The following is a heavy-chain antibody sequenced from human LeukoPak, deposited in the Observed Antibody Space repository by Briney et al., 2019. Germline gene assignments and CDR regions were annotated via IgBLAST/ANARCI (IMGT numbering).Heavy chain of an antibody. J-gene: IGHJ4*02. CDR3: AKGRYDYVWGSYRYPPPDY. V-gene: IGHV3-30*18. Sequence: PGGSLRLSCAASEFTFSSYGMHWVRQAPGKGLEWVAVISYDGSNKYYADSVKGRFTISRDNSKNTLYLQMNSLRAEDTAVYYCAKGRYDYVWGSYRYPPPDYWGQGTLVTVSS. CDR1: EFTFSSYG. D-gene: IGHD3-16*02. CDR2: ISYDGSNK.